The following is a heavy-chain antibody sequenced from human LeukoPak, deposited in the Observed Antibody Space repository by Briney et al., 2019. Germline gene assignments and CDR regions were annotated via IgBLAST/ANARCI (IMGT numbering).Heavy chain of an antibody. CDR3: AKESVSEDSGYSYGPPQLDY. V-gene: IGHV3-23*01. CDR1: GFTFSSYV. J-gene: IGHJ4*02. CDR2: IGGGGGST. Sequence: TGGSLRLSCAASGFTFSSYVMSWVRQAPGKGLEWVSAIGGGGGSTYYADSVKGRFTISRDNSKNTLDLQMNSLRAEDTAVYYCAKESVSEDSGYSYGPPQLDYWGQGTLVTVSS. D-gene: IGHD5-18*01.